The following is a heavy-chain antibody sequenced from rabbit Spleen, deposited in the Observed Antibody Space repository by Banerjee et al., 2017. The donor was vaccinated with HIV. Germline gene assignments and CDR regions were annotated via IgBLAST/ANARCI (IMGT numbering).Heavy chain of an antibody. CDR2: IDVGSSGFT. V-gene: IGHV1S45*01. J-gene: IGHJ4*01. D-gene: IGHD6-1*01. CDR3: ARSNYNGNGVAYDL. Sequence: QEQLEESGGGLVQPEGSLTLTCKASGLDFSSSYWLCWVRQAPGKGLEWIACIDVGSSGFTYFASWAKGRFTISKTLSTTVTLQMTSLTAADTATYFCARSNYNGNGVAYDLWGPGTLVTVS. CDR1: GLDFSSSYW.